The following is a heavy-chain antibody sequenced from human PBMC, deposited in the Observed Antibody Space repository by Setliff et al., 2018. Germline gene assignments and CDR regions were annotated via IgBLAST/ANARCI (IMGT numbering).Heavy chain of an antibody. D-gene: IGHD5-18*01. J-gene: IGHJ6*02. CDR3: ARTEYSYRYGSDYYYGMDV. Sequence: GGSLRLSCSASGFTFNTYTMHWVRQAPGKGLEYVSSIGPNGGSTYYADSVKGRFTISRDNAKNSLYLQMNSLRAEDTAVYYCARTEYSYRYGSDYYYGMDVWGQGTTVTVSS. CDR1: GFTFNTYT. V-gene: IGHV3-64*04. CDR2: IGPNGGST.